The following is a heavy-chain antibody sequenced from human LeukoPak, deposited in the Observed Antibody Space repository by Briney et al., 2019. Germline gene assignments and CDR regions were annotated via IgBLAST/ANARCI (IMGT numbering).Heavy chain of an antibody. J-gene: IGHJ5*02. D-gene: IGHD4-17*01. Sequence: GGSLRLSCAASGFTFSSYAMSWVRQAPGKGLEWVSAISGSGGSTYYADSVKGRFTISRDNSKNTLYLQMNSLRAEDTAVYYCAKLMDDYGDLRNWFDPWGQGTLVTVSS. CDR3: AKLMDDYGDLRNWFDP. V-gene: IGHV3-23*01. CDR2: ISGSGGST. CDR1: GFTFSSYA.